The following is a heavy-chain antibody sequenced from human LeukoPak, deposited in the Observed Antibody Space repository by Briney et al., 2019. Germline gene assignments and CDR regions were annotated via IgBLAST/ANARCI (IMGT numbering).Heavy chain of an antibody. V-gene: IGHV1-18*01. CDR1: GYTFISYG. CDR3: ARSAPYGDDAFDI. D-gene: IGHD4/OR15-4a*01. Sequence: GASVKVSCKASGYTFISYGISWVRQAPGQGLERMGWISAYNGNTNYAQKLQGRVTMTTDTSTSTAYMELRSLRSDDTAVYYCARSAPYGDDAFDIWGQGTMVTVSS. CDR2: ISAYNGNT. J-gene: IGHJ3*02.